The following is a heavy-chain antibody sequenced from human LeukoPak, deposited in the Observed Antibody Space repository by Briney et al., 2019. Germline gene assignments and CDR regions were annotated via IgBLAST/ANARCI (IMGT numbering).Heavy chain of an antibody. CDR3: ARDGGQQLVSFDY. CDR1: GFTFSGYS. Sequence: GGSLRLSCAASGFTFSGYSMNWVRQAPGKGLEWVSSISSSSSYIYYADSVKGRFTISRDNAKNSLYLQMNSLRAEDTAVYYCARDGGQQLVSFDYWGQGTLATVSS. D-gene: IGHD6-13*01. V-gene: IGHV3-21*01. J-gene: IGHJ4*02. CDR2: ISSSSSYI.